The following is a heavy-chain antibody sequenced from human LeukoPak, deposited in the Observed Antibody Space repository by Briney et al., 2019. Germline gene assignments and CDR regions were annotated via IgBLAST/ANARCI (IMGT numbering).Heavy chain of an antibody. CDR3: AREIRSKYRLRLDY. V-gene: IGHV4-34*01. CDR2: INHSGST. Sequence: PSETLSLTCAVYGGSFSGYYWSWIRQPPGKGLEWIGEINHSGSTNYNPSLKSRVTISVDTSKNQFSLKLSSVTAADTAVYYCAREIRSKYRLRLDYWGQGTLVTVSS. CDR1: GGSFSGYY. D-gene: IGHD3-16*02. J-gene: IGHJ4*02.